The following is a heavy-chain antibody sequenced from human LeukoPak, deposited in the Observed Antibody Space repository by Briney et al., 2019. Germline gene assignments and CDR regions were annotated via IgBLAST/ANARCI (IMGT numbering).Heavy chain of an antibody. Sequence: GESLKISCKGSGYSFSGHWIGWVRQMPGKGLEWMGIIYARDSDARYSPSFQGQVTISVDKSISTAYLQWSSLKASDTAMYYCARHETSSRWGAFDIWGQGTMVIVSS. CDR2: IYARDSDA. D-gene: IGHD4-23*01. J-gene: IGHJ3*02. CDR3: ARHETSSRWGAFDI. CDR1: GYSFSGHW. V-gene: IGHV5-51*01.